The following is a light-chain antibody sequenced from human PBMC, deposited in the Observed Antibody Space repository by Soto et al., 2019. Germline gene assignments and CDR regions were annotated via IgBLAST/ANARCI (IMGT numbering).Light chain of an antibody. CDR2: GAS. V-gene: IGKV3-20*01. CDR3: QHYGSSWT. CDR1: QSVPSNY. Sequence: EIVLTQSPGTLSLSPGERATLSCRASQSVPSNYLAWYQQSPGQSPRLLIYGASSRATGTPVRFSGGGSGTEFTLTISRLEPEDFALYYCQHYGSSWTFGQGTKVEIK. J-gene: IGKJ1*01.